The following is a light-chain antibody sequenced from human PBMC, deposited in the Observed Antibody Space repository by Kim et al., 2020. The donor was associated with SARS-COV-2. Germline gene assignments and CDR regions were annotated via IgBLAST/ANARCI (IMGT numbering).Light chain of an antibody. CDR1: QGIISY. J-gene: IGKJ1*01. Sequence: ASTVDKVTIPFRATQGIISYLASYQQNPGKAPKLLIYAASTLQSVVPSRFSGSGSGTDFTLTISCLQSEDFATYYCQQYYSYPRTFGQGTKVDIK. CDR2: AAS. V-gene: IGKV1-8*01. CDR3: QQYYSYPRT.